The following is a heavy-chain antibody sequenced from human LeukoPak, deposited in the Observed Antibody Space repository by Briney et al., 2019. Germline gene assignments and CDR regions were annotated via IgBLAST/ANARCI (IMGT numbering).Heavy chain of an antibody. CDR1: GYTFTGYY. CDR3: ARVRSSGWYVGYPFDY. V-gene: IGHV1-2*06. CDR2: INPNSGGT. J-gene: IGHJ4*02. Sequence: GASVKVSCKASGYTFTGYYMHWVRQAPGQGLEWMGRINPNSGGTNYAQKFQGRVTMTRDTSISTAYMELSRLRSDDTAVYYCARVRSSGWYVGYPFDYWGQGTLVTVSP. D-gene: IGHD6-19*01.